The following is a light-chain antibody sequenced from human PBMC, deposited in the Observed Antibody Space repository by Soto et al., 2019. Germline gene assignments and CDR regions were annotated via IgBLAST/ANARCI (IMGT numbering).Light chain of an antibody. J-gene: IGKJ5*01. Sequence: EIVLTQSPATLSLSPGERATLSCRASQSVSSYLAWYQQKPGQAPRLLIYDASNRATGIPARFSGSGSGTDFTLTISSLEPEDFAVYYCQQRSNWPPNTFGQGTRLELN. CDR1: QSVSSY. CDR2: DAS. V-gene: IGKV3-11*01. CDR3: QQRSNWPPNT.